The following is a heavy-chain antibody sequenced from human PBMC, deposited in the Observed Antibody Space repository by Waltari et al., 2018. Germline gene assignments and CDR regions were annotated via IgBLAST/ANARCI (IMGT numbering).Heavy chain of an antibody. V-gene: IGHV1-69*12. Sequence: QVQLVQSGAEVKKPGSSVKVSCKASGGTFSSYAISWVRQAPGQGLEWMGGIIPIFGKANYAQKFQGRVTITADESTSTAYMELSSLRSEDTAVYYCARVNFLVRLEWLLGFYMDVWGKGTTVTISS. D-gene: IGHD3-3*01. CDR2: IIPIFGKA. J-gene: IGHJ6*03. CDR1: GGTFSSYA. CDR3: ARVNFLVRLEWLLGFYMDV.